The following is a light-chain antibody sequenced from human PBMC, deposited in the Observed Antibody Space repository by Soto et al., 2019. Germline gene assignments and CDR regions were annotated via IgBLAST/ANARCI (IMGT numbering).Light chain of an antibody. Sequence: IQMTQSPSTLSASVGDRVTITCRASQSISSWLAWYQQKPGKAPKLLIYAASTLQSGVPSRFSGSGSGTDFTLTISCLQSEDFATYYCQQYYSYPWTFGQGTKVDI. V-gene: IGKV1-5*01. CDR1: QSISSW. J-gene: IGKJ1*01. CDR2: AAS. CDR3: QQYYSYPWT.